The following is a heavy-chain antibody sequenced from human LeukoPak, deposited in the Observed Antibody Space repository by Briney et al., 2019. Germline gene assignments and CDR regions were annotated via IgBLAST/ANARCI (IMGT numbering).Heavy chain of an antibody. D-gene: IGHD3-3*01. CDR2: INPSRNT. J-gene: IGHJ4*02. Sequence: SETLSLTCTVSGGSISSYYWNWIRQPPGKGLEWIGQINPSRNTNYNPSLKSRVTISVDTSKKQFSLKLSSVTAADTAVYYCARRYDFWSGYPPPLDYWGQGTLVTVSS. CDR1: GGSISSYY. CDR3: ARRYDFWSGYPPPLDY. V-gene: IGHV4-34*01.